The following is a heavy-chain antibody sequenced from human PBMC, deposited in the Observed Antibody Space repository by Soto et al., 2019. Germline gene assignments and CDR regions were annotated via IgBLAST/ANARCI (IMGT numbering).Heavy chain of an antibody. J-gene: IGHJ4*02. CDR2: IRNKANSFTT. D-gene: IGHD4-17*01. Sequence: EVQLVESGGGLVQPGGSLRLSCAASGFTFSDYYMDWVRQAPGKGLEWVGRIRNKANSFTTEYAASVTGRFTISRDDSRNSLYLQMNSMKTEDTAVYYCTSSWGDYRCFDYWGQGALVTVSS. CDR3: TSSWGDYRCFDY. V-gene: IGHV3-72*01. CDR1: GFTFSDYY.